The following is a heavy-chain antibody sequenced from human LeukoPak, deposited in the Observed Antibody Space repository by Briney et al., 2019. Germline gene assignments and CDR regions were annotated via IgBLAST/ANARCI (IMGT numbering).Heavy chain of an antibody. CDR1: GFTFNNYH. Sequence: GGSLRLSCAASGFTFNNYHMNWVRQAPGKGLEWVSSISSSSSHIYCAESVEGRFTISRDNAKNSLYLQMNSLRAEDTAVYYCARDVQMLRQWVVWISFDYWGQGTLVTVSS. CDR2: ISSSSSHI. CDR3: ARDVQMLRQWVVWISFDY. J-gene: IGHJ4*02. V-gene: IGHV3-21*01. D-gene: IGHD6-19*01.